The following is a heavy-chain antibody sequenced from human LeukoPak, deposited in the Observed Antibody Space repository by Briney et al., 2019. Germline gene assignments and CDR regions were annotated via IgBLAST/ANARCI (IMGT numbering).Heavy chain of an antibody. V-gene: IGHV3-30*18. CDR2: ISYGGSNK. CDR1: GFTFNDYA. Sequence: GGSLRLSCAASGFTFNDYAMHWVRQAPGKGLEWVSDISYGGSNKYYADSVKGRFTISRGNSKNTLYLQMNSLRAEDTAVYYCAKDYYGSGATPEAWGQGTLVTVSS. J-gene: IGHJ5*02. D-gene: IGHD3-10*01. CDR3: AKDYYGSGATPEA.